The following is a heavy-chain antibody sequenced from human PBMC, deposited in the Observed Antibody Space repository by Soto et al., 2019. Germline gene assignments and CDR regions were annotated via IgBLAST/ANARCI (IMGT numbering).Heavy chain of an antibody. D-gene: IGHD3-10*01. CDR2: INHSGST. Sequence: SETLSLTCAVYGGSCSGYYWSWIRQPPGKGLEWIGEINHSGSTNYNPSLKSRVTISVDTSKNQFSLKLSSVTAADTAVYYCARVSGIYYYGMDVWGQGTTVTGSS. J-gene: IGHJ6*02. CDR1: GGSCSGYY. CDR3: ARVSGIYYYGMDV. V-gene: IGHV4-34*01.